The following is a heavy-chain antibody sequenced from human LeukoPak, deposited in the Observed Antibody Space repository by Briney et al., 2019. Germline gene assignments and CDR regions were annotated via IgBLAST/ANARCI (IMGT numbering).Heavy chain of an antibody. V-gene: IGHV4-59*08. Sequence: SETLSLTCTVSGGSISSYYWNWIRQPPGKGLEWIGYIYYSGSTNYNPSLKSRVTISVDTSKNQFSLKLNSVTAADTAVYYCARHRIAARGSFDYWGQGTLVTVSS. CDR1: GGSISSYY. D-gene: IGHD6-6*01. CDR2: IYYSGST. CDR3: ARHRIAARGSFDY. J-gene: IGHJ4*02.